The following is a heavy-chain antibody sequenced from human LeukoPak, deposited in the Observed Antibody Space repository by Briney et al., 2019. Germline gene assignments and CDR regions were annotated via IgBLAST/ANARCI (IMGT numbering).Heavy chain of an antibody. CDR2: IYPGDADT. CDR3: ARQRDGFFDY. CDR1: GYTFSSYR. D-gene: IGHD5-24*01. Sequence: GESQKISCKASGYTFSSYRIGWVRQMPGKGLEWVSIIYPGDADTRYSPSFQGHVTVSADKSMSTAYLQWSSLKASDTALYYCARQRDGFFDYWGQGTLVTVSS. J-gene: IGHJ4*02. V-gene: IGHV5-51*01.